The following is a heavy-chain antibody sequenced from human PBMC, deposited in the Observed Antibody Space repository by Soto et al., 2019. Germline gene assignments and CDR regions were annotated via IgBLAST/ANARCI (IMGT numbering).Heavy chain of an antibody. Sequence: EVQLVESGGGLVQPGGSLRLSCAASGFTFNSYSMNWVRQAPGKGLEWVSYISSSSSTMYFADSVKDRFTISRDNAKNSLYLQMNSLRAEDTAVYYCAREGSSSTWYPLDYWGQGTLVTVSS. J-gene: IGHJ4*02. CDR2: ISSSSSTM. D-gene: IGHD6-13*01. V-gene: IGHV3-48*01. CDR3: AREGSSSTWYPLDY. CDR1: GFTFNSYS.